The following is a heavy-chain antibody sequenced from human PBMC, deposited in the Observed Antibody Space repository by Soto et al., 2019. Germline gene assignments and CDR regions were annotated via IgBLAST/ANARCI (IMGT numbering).Heavy chain of an antibody. V-gene: IGHV3-15*01. CDR3: TTDLATIGTIPTDYYYYYMDV. J-gene: IGHJ6*03. Sequence: GGSLRLSCAASGFTFSNAWMSWVRQAPGKGLEWVGRIKSKTDGGTTDYAAPVKGRFTISRDDSKNTLYLQMNSLKTEDTAVYYCTTDLATIGTIPTDYYYYYMDVWGKGTTVTVSS. CDR2: IKSKTDGGTT. D-gene: IGHD5-12*01. CDR1: GFTFSNAW.